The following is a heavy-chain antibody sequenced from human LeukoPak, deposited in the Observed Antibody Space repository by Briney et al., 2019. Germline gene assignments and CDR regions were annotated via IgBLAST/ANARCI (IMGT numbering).Heavy chain of an antibody. CDR2: ISWDSGNT. V-gene: IGHV3-43D*03. Sequence: PGGSLRLSCAASGFTFNDYAMHWVRQAPGKGLEWVSLISWDSGNTYYADSVKGRFTISRDNSKNSLSLQMNSLRAEDTALYYCAKGPGAAVGKRYIQHWGQGTLATVSS. CDR1: GFTFNDYA. D-gene: IGHD6-13*01. CDR3: AKGPGAAVGKRYIQH. J-gene: IGHJ1*01.